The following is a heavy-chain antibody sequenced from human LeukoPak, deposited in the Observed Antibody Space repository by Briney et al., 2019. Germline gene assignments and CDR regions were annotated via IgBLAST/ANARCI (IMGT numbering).Heavy chain of an antibody. J-gene: IGHJ4*02. CDR3: ARGGAVAGLY. CDR2: IKRSGGTT. D-gene: IGHD6-19*01. Sequence: PGGSLRLSCAASGFTFSNAWMSWVRQAPGKGLEWVGRIKRSGGTTELAAPVKGRFTISRDNAKNSLYLQMNSLRGEDTALYYCARGGAVAGLYWGQGTLVTVSS. CDR1: GFTFSNAW. V-gene: IGHV3-15*01.